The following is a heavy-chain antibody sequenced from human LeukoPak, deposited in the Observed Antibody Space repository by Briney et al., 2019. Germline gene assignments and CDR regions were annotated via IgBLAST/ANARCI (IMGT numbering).Heavy chain of an antibody. Sequence: GTLSLSCAASGFTLSSYGMHWVRQAPGKGLEWVSYIQYDGSNQQYADSVKGRFSISRDSSKNILHLQMNSLRAEDTAVYYCAKDRCSNGVGCYYYYMDVWGKGTTVTISS. CDR2: IQYDGSNQ. V-gene: IGHV3-30*02. D-gene: IGHD2-8*01. CDR3: AKDRCSNGVGCYYYYMDV. J-gene: IGHJ6*03. CDR1: GFTLSSYG.